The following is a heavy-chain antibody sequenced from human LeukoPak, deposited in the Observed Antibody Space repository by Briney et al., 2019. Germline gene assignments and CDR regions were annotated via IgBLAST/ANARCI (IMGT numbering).Heavy chain of an antibody. CDR1: GFTFSSYG. Sequence: PGRSLRLSCAASGFTFSSYGMHWVRQAPGKGLEWVAVIWYDGSNKYYADSVKGRFTISRDNSKNTLYLQMNSLRAEDTAVYYCARSYSSGWSERNYFDYWGQGTLVTVPS. V-gene: IGHV3-33*01. CDR2: IWYDGSNK. CDR3: ARSYSSGWSERNYFDY. D-gene: IGHD6-19*01. J-gene: IGHJ4*02.